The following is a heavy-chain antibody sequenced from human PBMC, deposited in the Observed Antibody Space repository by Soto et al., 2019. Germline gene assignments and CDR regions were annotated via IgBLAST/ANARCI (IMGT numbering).Heavy chain of an antibody. V-gene: IGHV1-18*01. CDR3: AMVDNYVTPTPQDV. Sequence: QVQLVQSGDEVRKPGSSVKVSCKASGYIFVNYGIAWVRQAPGQGLEWMGWISHYSGNTHYASKVQGRLTMTTDTSTSTAYMELGRLTSDDTAVYYCAMVDNYVTPTPQDVWGQGTTVTVSS. D-gene: IGHD3-16*01. CDR2: ISHYSGNT. CDR1: GYIFVNYG. J-gene: IGHJ6*02.